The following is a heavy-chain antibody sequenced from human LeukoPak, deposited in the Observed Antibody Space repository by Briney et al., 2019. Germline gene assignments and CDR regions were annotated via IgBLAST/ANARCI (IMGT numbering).Heavy chain of an antibody. CDR2: INHSGST. CDR3: AREIAVAGRGDY. Sequence: SSETLSLTCAVYGGSFSGYYWRWIRQPPGKGLEWMGEINHSGSTNYNPSLKSRVTISVDSSKNQFSLKLSSVTAADTAVYYCAREIAVAGRGDYWGQGTLVTVSS. J-gene: IGHJ4*02. D-gene: IGHD6-19*01. V-gene: IGHV4-34*01. CDR1: GGSFSGYY.